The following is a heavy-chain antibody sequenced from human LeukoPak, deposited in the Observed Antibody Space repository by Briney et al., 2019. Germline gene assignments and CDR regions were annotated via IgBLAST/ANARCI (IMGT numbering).Heavy chain of an antibody. CDR1: GYIFSDYY. D-gene: IGHD6-19*01. V-gene: IGHV1-2*02. CDR2: INPDSGDT. Sequence: ASVKVSCRASGYIFSDYYIYWVRQAPGQGLECMGWINPDSGDTKYAQKFQGRVTMTRDTSINTVYMELSRLISDDTAVYYCARDGPRIAVDFDYWGQGTLVTVSA. CDR3: ARDGPRIAVDFDY. J-gene: IGHJ4*02.